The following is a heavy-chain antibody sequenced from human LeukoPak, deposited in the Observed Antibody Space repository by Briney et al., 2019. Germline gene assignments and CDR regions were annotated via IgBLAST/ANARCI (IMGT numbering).Heavy chain of an antibody. CDR1: GGSISSYY. V-gene: IGHV4-59*01. D-gene: IGHD3-3*01. Sequence: SETLSLTCTVSGGSISSYYWGWIRQPPGKGLEWIGYIYYRGSTNYNPSLKSRVTISVDTSMNQFSLKLSSVTAADTAVYYCARPATPYYDFWSGYYSDYWYFDLWGRGTLVTVSS. J-gene: IGHJ2*01. CDR2: IYYRGST. CDR3: ARPATPYYDFWSGYYSDYWYFDL.